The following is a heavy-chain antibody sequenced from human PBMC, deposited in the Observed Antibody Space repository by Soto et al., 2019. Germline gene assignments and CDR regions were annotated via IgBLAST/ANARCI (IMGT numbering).Heavy chain of an antibody. Sequence: QVQLVESGGGVVQPGRSLRLSCAASGFTFSSYGMHWVRQAPGKGLEWVAVIWYDGSNKYYADSVKGRFTISRDNSKNTLYLQMNSLRAEDTAVYYCARACGVGALGLYNDAFDIWGQGTMVTVSS. D-gene: IGHD1-26*01. CDR1: GFTFSSYG. J-gene: IGHJ3*02. V-gene: IGHV3-33*01. CDR2: IWYDGSNK. CDR3: ARACGVGALGLYNDAFDI.